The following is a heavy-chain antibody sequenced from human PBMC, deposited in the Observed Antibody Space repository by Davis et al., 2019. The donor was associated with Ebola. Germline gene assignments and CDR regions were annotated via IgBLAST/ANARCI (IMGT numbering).Heavy chain of an antibody. CDR3: ANGCSGGSCYRGWFDP. D-gene: IGHD2-15*01. Sequence: SCKASGGTFSSYAISWVRQAPGKGLEWVSAISGSTGTTYYADSVKGRFTISRDNSKNTLYLQMNSLRAEDTAVYYCANGCSGGSCYRGWFDPWGQGTLVTVSS. V-gene: IGHV3-23*01. CDR2: ISGSTGTT. J-gene: IGHJ5*02. CDR1: GGTFSSYA.